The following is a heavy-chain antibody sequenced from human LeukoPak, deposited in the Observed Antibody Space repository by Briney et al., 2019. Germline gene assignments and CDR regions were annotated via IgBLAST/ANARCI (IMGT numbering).Heavy chain of an antibody. CDR1: GGTFSSYA. Sequence: GASVTVSCKASGGTFSSYAISWVRQAPGQGLEWMGGIIPIFGTANYAQKFQGRVTITADESTSTAYMELSSLRSEDTAVYYCARETRYYYDSSGTFDYWGQGTLVTVSS. CDR3: ARETRYYYDSSGTFDY. V-gene: IGHV1-69*01. CDR2: IIPIFGTA. D-gene: IGHD3-22*01. J-gene: IGHJ4*02.